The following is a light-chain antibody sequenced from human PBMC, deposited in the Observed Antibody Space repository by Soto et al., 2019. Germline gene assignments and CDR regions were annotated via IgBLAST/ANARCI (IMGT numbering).Light chain of an antibody. Sequence: EIVLTQSPGTLSLSPGERATLSCRASESISNSYLAWYQQKPGQAPRLLIYGASTRATGTPARFSGSGSGTEFTLTISSLQSEDFAVYYCQQYNNWPPITFGQGTRLEIK. J-gene: IGKJ5*01. CDR1: ESISNSY. CDR2: GAS. CDR3: QQYNNWPPIT. V-gene: IGKV3-15*01.